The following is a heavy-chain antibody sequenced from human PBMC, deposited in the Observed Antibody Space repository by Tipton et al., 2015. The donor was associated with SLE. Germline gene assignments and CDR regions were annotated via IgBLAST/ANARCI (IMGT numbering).Heavy chain of an antibody. CDR2: INHSGGT. D-gene: IGHD4-23*01. CDR3: ARGGEVVKFET. Sequence: TLSLTCAVYGGSFSGYYWSWIRQPPGKGLEWIGEINHSGGTNYNPSLKSRVTISVDTSKNQFSLELRSVTAADTAVYYCARGGEVVKFETWGQGIQVTVSS. J-gene: IGHJ5*02. CDR1: GGSFSGYY. V-gene: IGHV4-34*01.